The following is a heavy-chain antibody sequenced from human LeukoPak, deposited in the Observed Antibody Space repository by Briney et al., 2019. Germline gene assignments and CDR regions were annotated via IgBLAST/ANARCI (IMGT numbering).Heavy chain of an antibody. CDR3: AASSGWYREFDY. CDR2: ISYDGSNK. Sequence: PGGSLRLSCAASGFTFSSYAMHWVRQAPGKGLEWVAVISYDGSNKYYADSVKGRFTISRDNSKNTLYLQMNSLRAEDTAVYYCAASSGWYREFDYWGQGTLVTVSS. J-gene: IGHJ4*02. V-gene: IGHV3-30-3*01. CDR1: GFTFSSYA. D-gene: IGHD6-19*01.